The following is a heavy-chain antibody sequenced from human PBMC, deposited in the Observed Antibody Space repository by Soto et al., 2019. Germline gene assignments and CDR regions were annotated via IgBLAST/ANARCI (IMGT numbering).Heavy chain of an antibody. D-gene: IGHD3-22*01. Sequence: SETLSLTCTISGGSISVYYWSWIRQPPGQALEWIGYIYDSGSPYYNSSLRSRVIISADTSKNQISLKLTSATAADTAVYYCARGGSSGSYYVNYFDYWGQGTLVTVSS. CDR2: IYDSGSP. CDR1: GGSISVYY. V-gene: IGHV4-59*01. CDR3: ARGGSSGSYYVNYFDY. J-gene: IGHJ4*02.